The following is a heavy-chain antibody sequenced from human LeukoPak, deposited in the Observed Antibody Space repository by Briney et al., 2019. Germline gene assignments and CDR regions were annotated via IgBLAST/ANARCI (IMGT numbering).Heavy chain of an antibody. CDR3: AKGNSSSWVDY. D-gene: IGHD6-13*01. J-gene: IGHJ4*02. Sequence: GGSLRLSCAASRFTFSNYAMSWVRQAPGKGLEWVSAISGSGGSTYYADSVKGRFTISRDNSKNTLYLQMNSLRAEDTAVYYCAKGNSSSWVDYWGQGTLVTVSS. V-gene: IGHV3-23*01. CDR2: ISGSGGST. CDR1: RFTFSNYA.